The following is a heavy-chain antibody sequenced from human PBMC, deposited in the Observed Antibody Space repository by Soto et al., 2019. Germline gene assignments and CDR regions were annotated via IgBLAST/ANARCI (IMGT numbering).Heavy chain of an antibody. CDR1: GYTFTSYY. CDR3: ACGNSGYYYGMDV. CDR2: INPSGGST. V-gene: IGHV1-46*01. Sequence: SCKASGYTFTSYYMHWVRQAPGQGLGWMVIINPSGGSTSYAQKFQGRVTMTRDTSTSTVYMELSSLRSEDTAVYYCACGNSGYYYGMDVWGQGTTVTVSS. D-gene: IGHD2-21*02. J-gene: IGHJ6*02.